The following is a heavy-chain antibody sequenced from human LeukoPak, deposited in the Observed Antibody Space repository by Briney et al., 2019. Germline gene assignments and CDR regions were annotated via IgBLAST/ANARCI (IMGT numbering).Heavy chain of an antibody. V-gene: IGHV1-2*06. D-gene: IGHD2-15*01. CDR3: ARGYCSGGSCYSVENGFDP. CDR1: GYTLTKYY. Sequence: ASVNVSCKACGYTLTKYYMFWVRQAPGQGLEWMGRINPSSGDTDHAQKFQGRVTMTRNTSISTAYMELSRLRSDDSAMYYCARGYCSGGSCYSVENGFDPWGQGTLVTVSS. CDR2: INPSSGDT. J-gene: IGHJ5*02.